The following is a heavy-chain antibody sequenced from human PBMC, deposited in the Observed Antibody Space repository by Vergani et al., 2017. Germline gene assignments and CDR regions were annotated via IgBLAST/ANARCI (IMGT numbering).Heavy chain of an antibody. CDR1: GFIFSTYA. D-gene: IGHD1-20*01. V-gene: IGHV3-23*01. J-gene: IGHJ4*01. Sequence: EVQLLESGGDLVQPGGSLSLSCTASGFIFSTYAMSWVRQAPGKGVDWVSGVSASGAPTYYADSVKGRVTISRDNSKNTLYLQMNSLRVEDTAVYYCARAYGRYDWFDYWGQRTLVTVSS. CDR3: ARAYGRYDWFDY. CDR2: VSASGAPT.